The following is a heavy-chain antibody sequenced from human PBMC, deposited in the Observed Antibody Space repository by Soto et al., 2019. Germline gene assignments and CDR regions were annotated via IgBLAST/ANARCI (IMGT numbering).Heavy chain of an antibody. J-gene: IGHJ4*02. CDR1: GFTFSSYG. CDR2: IWYDGSNK. V-gene: IGHV3-33*01. D-gene: IGHD3-3*01. Sequence: PGGSLRLSCAASGFTFSSYGMHWVRQAPGKGLEWVAVIWYDGSNKYYADSVKGRFTISRDNSKNTLYLQMNSLRAEDTAVYYCARGDFWSGYYHRQPLDYWGQGTLVTVS. CDR3: ARGDFWSGYYHRQPLDY.